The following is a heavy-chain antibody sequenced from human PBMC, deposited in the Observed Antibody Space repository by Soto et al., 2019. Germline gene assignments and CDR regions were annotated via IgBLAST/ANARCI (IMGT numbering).Heavy chain of an antibody. Sequence: GGSLRLSCTASGFTFGDYAMSWFRQAPGKGLEWVGFIRSKAYGGTTEYAASVKGRFTISRDDSKSIAYLQMNSLKTEDTAVYYCTRVREGCSSTSCYFGSYFHYYYGMDVWGQGTTVTVSS. D-gene: IGHD2-2*01. CDR2: IRSKAYGGTT. J-gene: IGHJ6*02. V-gene: IGHV3-49*03. CDR3: TRVREGCSSTSCYFGSYFHYYYGMDV. CDR1: GFTFGDYA.